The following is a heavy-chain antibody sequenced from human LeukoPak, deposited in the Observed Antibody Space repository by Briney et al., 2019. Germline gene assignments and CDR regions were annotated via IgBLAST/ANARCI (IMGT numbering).Heavy chain of an antibody. CDR2: INPNSGGT. CDR3: ARRTPVAGTYWNFDL. D-gene: IGHD6-19*01. CDR1: GYTFTDYY. V-gene: IGHV1-2*02. J-gene: IGHJ2*01. Sequence: ASVKVSCKASGYTFTDYYMHWVRQAPGQGLEWMGWINPNSGGTNYAQKFQGRVTMTRDTSISTAYMELSRLRSDDTAVYYCARRTPVAGTYWNFDLWGRGTLVTVSS.